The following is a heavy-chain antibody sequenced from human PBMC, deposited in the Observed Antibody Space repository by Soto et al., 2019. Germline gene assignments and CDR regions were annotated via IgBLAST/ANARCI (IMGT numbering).Heavy chain of an antibody. J-gene: IGHJ4*02. Sequence: QVQLQESGPGLVKPSQTLSLICTVSGGSINSCGYYWNCIRQHPGKGLDWIGYIFYSGSTYYNPSLRSRVTISSDASENQFSLKLSSVTAAAAAVYFCARGYRQSGYSSSWVFDYWGKGTLVNVSS. CDR1: GGSINSCGYY. V-gene: IGHV4-31*03. D-gene: IGHD6-13*01. CDR3: ARGYRQSGYSSSWVFDY. CDR2: IFYSGST.